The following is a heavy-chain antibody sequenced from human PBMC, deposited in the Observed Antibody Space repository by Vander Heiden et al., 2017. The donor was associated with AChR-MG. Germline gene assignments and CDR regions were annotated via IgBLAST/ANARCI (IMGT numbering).Heavy chain of an antibody. CDR2: IAYDGRNT. CDR1: GFPCSSYG. Sequence: QVLPVESGRGLVQPGRSLNLSCAVCGFPCSSYGMQWLRQAPGKGPEWVAVIAYDGRNTYYADSVKGRFTISRDNTKNTLYLQINSLRGEDTAVYYCAKDRGWLQFDYYYGMDVWGLGTTVTVSS. J-gene: IGHJ6*02. D-gene: IGHD5-12*01. CDR3: AKDRGWLQFDYYYGMDV. V-gene: IGHV3-30*18.